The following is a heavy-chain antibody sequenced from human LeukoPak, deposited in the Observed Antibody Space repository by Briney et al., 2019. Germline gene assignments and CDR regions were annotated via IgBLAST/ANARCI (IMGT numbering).Heavy chain of an antibody. D-gene: IGHD3-22*01. CDR3: ARGVVNDSSGLHYLDY. CDR1: GGSFSGYY. CDR2: INHSGST. Sequence: TSETLSLTCAVYGGSFSGYYWSWIRQPPGKGLEWIGEINHSGSTNYNPSLKSRVTISVDTSKNQFSLKLSSVTAADTAVYYCARGVVNDSSGLHYLDYWGQGTLVTVSS. J-gene: IGHJ4*02. V-gene: IGHV4-34*01.